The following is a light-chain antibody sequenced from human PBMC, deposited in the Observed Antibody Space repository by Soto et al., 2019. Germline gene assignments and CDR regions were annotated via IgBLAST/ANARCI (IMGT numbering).Light chain of an antibody. Sequence: AIRMTQSPSSISASTGDRVTITCRASQGISSFLAWYQQKPGKAPKLLIYAAATLQRGAPSRFSASGSGTDVTRTISRLQSEDFATYFCQQYLSYPYTFGQGTKREI. V-gene: IGKV1-8*01. CDR2: AAA. CDR3: QQYLSYPYT. CDR1: QGISSF. J-gene: IGKJ2*01.